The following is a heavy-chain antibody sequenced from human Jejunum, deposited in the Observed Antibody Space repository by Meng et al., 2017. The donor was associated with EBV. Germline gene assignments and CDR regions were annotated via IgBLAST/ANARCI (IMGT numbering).Heavy chain of an antibody. CDR3: TREWGADY. V-gene: IGHV3-30-3*01. CDR2: ISNDGNNK. Sequence: QVQFGGSGGRVVRPGRSLRLSCAASGFTFSGHAMQWVRQAPGKGLKWVALISNDGNNKYYADSVKGRFTISRDNSKNTLYLQMNSLRVDDTALYYCTREWGADYWGQGTLVTVSS. J-gene: IGHJ4*02. D-gene: IGHD3-16*01. CDR1: GFTFSGHA.